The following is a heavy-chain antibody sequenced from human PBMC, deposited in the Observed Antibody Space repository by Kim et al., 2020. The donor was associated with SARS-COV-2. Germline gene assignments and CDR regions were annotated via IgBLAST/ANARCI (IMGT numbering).Heavy chain of an antibody. D-gene: IGHD3-22*01. V-gene: IGHV3-11*01. CDR2: ISSSGSTI. J-gene: IGHJ4*02. CDR1: GFTFSDYY. Sequence: GGSLRLSCAASGFTFSDYYMSWIRQAPGKGLEWVSYISSSGSTIYYADSVKGRFTISRDNAKNSLYLQMNSLRAEDTAVYYCARVNKEYYYDSSGYFPYWGQGTLVTVSS. CDR3: ARVNKEYYYDSSGYFPY.